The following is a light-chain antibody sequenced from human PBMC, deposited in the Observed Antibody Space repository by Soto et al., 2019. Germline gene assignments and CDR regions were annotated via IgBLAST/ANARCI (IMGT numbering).Light chain of an antibody. CDR3: AAWDDSLNGPT. CDR1: SSNIGTYT. J-gene: IGLJ2*01. V-gene: IGLV1-44*01. Sequence: QSVLSQPPSTSGTPGQRVTISCSGGSSNIGTYTVSWYQQFPETAPRLLIYGSSRRPSGVPDRFSSSKSGTSASLSIGGLHSEDEADYYCAAWDDSLNGPTFGGGTKLTVL. CDR2: GSS.